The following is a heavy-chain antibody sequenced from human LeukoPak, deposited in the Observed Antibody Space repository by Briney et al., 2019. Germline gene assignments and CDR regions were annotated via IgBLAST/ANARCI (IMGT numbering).Heavy chain of an antibody. D-gene: IGHD2-15*01. V-gene: IGHV4-59*01. CDR2: IYYSGST. CDR3: AREGCSGGSCEFDY. CDR1: GGSISSYY. J-gene: IGHJ4*02. Sequence: SETLSLTCSVSGGSISSYYWSWIRQPPGKGLEWIGYIYYSGSTNYNPSLKSRVTISVDTSKNQFSLKLSSVTAADTAVYYCAREGCSGGSCEFDYWGQGTLVTVSS.